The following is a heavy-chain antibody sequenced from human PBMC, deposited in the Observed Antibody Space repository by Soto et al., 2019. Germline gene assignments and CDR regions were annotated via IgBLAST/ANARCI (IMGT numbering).Heavy chain of an antibody. D-gene: IGHD2-15*01. J-gene: IGHJ5*02. CDR1: VVAFIGYC. V-gene: IGHV4-34*01. CDR2: INHSGIT. CDR3: ARGGYCSGDRCKWGFDP. Sequence: SDTRWRTCSVYVVAFIGYCGSLMLQPPGKGLEWIGEINHSGITNYNPSLKSRVTISVDTSKNQFSLTLSSVTAADTALYYCARGGYCSGDRCKWGFDPWGQGTLVTVSS.